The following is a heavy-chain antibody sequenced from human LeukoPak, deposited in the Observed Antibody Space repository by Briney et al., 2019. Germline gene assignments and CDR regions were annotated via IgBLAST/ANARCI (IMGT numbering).Heavy chain of an antibody. D-gene: IGHD3-16*01. CDR2: ISSSSSYI. CDR3: ARDTYPTYTAANDGGRSAFDI. J-gene: IGHJ3*02. Sequence: PGGSLRLSCAASGLTFSSYSMNWVRQAPGKGLEGVSSISSSSSYIYYADSLKGRFTISRDNAKNSLYLQMNSLRAEDTAVYYCARDTYPTYTAANDGGRSAFDIWGQGTMVTVSS. CDR1: GLTFSSYS. V-gene: IGHV3-21*01.